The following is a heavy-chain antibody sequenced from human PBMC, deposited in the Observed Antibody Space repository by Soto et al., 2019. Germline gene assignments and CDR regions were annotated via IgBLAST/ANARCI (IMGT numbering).Heavy chain of an antibody. Sequence: SGPTLVNPTQTLTLTCTFSGFSLSANEVGVGWIRQPPGKALEWLALIYGNDDTRYSPSLRSSLTITKDTSKNQVVLTMTNVDPVDTATYYCARWYYHDSSGHYYHHLDPWGQGTLVTVSS. D-gene: IGHD3-22*01. CDR1: GFSLSANEVG. CDR2: IYGNDDT. J-gene: IGHJ5*02. V-gene: IGHV2-5*01. CDR3: ARWYYHDSSGHYYHHLDP.